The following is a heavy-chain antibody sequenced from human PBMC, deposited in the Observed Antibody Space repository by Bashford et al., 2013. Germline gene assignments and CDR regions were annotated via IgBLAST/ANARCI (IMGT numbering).Heavy chain of an antibody. CDR3: ARRRDYGGFYFDY. Sequence: WVRQMPGKGLEWMGNIYPGDSDTRYSSSFQGQVIISADKSISTAYVQWRSLKASDTAMYYCARRRDYGGFYFDYWGQGTLVTVSS. J-gene: IGHJ4*02. CDR2: IYPGDSDT. D-gene: IGHD4-23*01. V-gene: IGHV5-51*01.